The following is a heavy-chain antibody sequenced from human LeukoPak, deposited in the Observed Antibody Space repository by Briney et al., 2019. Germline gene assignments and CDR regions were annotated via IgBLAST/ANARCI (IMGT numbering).Heavy chain of an antibody. CDR1: GFTFSSYG. D-gene: IGHD3-22*01. V-gene: IGHV3-30*02. CDR2: IRYDGSNK. Sequence: GGSLRLSCAASGFTFSSYGMHWVRQAPGKGLEWVAFIRYDGSNKYYADSVKGRFTISRDNSKNTLYLQMNSLRAEDTAVYYCAKEGGRGYYYELISDFDYWGQGTLVTVSS. J-gene: IGHJ4*02. CDR3: AKEGGRGYYYELISDFDY.